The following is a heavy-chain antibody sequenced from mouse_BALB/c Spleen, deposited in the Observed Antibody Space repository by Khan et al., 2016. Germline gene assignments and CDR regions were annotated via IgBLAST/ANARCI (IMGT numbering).Heavy chain of an antibody. CDR1: GYSFTSYW. V-gene: IGHV1-74*01. CDR3: ARWSLAMDY. CDR2: IHPSDSDT. J-gene: IGHJ4*01. Sequence: QVQLQQSGADLVRPGASVKLSCKASGYSFTSYWMNWVKQRPGQGLEWIGMIHPSDSDTRLNQKFKDKATLTVDKSSSTAYMQLTSPTSEDSAVYYWARWSLAMDYWGQGTSVTVSS. D-gene: IGHD2-3*01.